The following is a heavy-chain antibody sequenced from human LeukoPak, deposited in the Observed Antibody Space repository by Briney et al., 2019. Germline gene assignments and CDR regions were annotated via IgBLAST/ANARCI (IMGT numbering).Heavy chain of an antibody. Sequence: SEPLSLTCAVSGYSISSGYYWGWIRQPPGKGLECIGSIYHSGSTYYNPSLKSRVTISVDTSKNQFSLKLSSVTAADTAVYYCARLGRTTLKLSDYWGQGTLVTVSS. CDR3: ARLGRTTLKLSDY. CDR2: IYHSGST. V-gene: IGHV4-38-2*01. J-gene: IGHJ4*02. CDR1: GYSISSGYY. D-gene: IGHD1-1*01.